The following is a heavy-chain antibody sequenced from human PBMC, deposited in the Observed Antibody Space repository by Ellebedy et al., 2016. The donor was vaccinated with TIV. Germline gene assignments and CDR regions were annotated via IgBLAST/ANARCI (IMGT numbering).Heavy chain of an antibody. CDR3: ATATGGWMAPHAFDI. CDR1: GGSISSGGYS. Sequence: LRLSCTVSGGSISSGGYSWSWLRQPPGKGLEWIGDIYHTVNTYYNSSLKSRVTMSVDTSRNQFSLKLNSVTAADTAMYFCATATGGWMAPHAFDIWGQGTLVTVSS. V-gene: IGHV4-30-2*01. D-gene: IGHD2-8*02. CDR2: IYHTVNT. J-gene: IGHJ3*02.